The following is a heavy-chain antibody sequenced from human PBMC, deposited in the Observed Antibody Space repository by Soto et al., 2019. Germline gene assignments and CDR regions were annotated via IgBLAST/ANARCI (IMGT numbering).Heavy chain of an antibody. V-gene: IGHV6-1*01. CDR2: TYYRSRWYN. J-gene: IGHJ6*01. CDR1: GDSVCSNSAA. Sequence: PSPTLSLTCVISGDSVCSNSAAWNWLRQSPSRGLEWLGRTYYRSRWYNDYAVSVRSRITVNADTSKNQFSLHLNPVTPEDTASNFCAGASSLRWCCMGVWEKRTTVTVSS. CDR3: AGASSLRWCCMGV. D-gene: IGHD4-17*01.